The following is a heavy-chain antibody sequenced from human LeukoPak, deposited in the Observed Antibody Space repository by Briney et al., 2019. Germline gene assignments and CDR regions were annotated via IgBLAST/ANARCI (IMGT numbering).Heavy chain of an antibody. V-gene: IGHV3-53*01. J-gene: IGHJ4*02. Sequence: PGGSLRLSCAASGFTVSSNYVSWVRQAPGKGLEWVAIIYSGGTTYYADSVKGRFTISRDNAKNSLYLQMNSLRAEDTAVYYCARDGSDITMVRGAPFDYWGQGTLVTVSS. CDR3: ARDGSDITMVRGAPFDY. D-gene: IGHD3-10*01. CDR1: GFTVSSNY. CDR2: IYSGGTT.